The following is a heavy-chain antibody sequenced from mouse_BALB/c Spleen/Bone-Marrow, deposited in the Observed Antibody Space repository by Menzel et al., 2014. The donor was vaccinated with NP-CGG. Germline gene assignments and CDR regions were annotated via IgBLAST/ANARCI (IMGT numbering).Heavy chain of an antibody. Sequence: QVQLQQSGAELARPGASVKMSCKASGYTFTSYTMHWVKQRPGQGLEWIGYINPSSGYTNYNQKFKDKATLTADKSSSTAYMQXXSXTSEDSAVYXXXXXXXXXXXXWFAYWGXGTLVTVSA. CDR2: INPSSGYT. CDR1: GYTFTSYT. V-gene: IGHV1-4*01. CDR3: XXXXXXXXXXWFAY. J-gene: IGHJ3*01.